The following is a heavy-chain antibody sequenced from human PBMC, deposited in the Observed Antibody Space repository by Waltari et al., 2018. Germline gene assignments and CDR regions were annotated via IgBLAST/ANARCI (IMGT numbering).Heavy chain of an antibody. D-gene: IGHD4-17*01. J-gene: IGHJ6*02. V-gene: IGHV4-34*01. CDR3: AVRRPGTTVTRRYYYYGMDV. CDR1: GGSFSGYY. Sequence: QVQLQQWGAGLLKPSETLSLTCAVYGGSFSGYYWSWIRQPPGTGLEWVGEINHSGSTKYNPSLKSRVTISVDTSKNQFSLKLSSVTAADTAVYYCAVRRPGTTVTRRYYYYGMDVWGQGTTVTVSS. CDR2: INHSGST.